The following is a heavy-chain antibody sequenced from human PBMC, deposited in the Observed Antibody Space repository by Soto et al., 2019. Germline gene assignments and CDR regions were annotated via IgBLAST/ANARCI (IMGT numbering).Heavy chain of an antibody. Sequence: EVQLLQYGGGLVQPGESLRLYCEASGFTFSSYAMSWVRQAPGKGLEWGSGISGRGSTNYADSVKGRFAISRDNSKNTLYLQMNSLRAEDTAVYYCAKEKDYEYVWGSYRYTSDYWGQRTLVTVSS. D-gene: IGHD3-16*02. CDR1: GFTFSSYA. CDR2: ISGRGST. CDR3: AKEKDYEYVWGSYRYTSDY. J-gene: IGHJ4*02. V-gene: IGHV3-23*01.